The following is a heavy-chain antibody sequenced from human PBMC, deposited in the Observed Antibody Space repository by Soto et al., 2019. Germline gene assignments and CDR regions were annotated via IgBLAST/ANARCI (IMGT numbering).Heavy chain of an antibody. J-gene: IGHJ6*02. D-gene: IGHD6-19*01. CDR1: GYTFTSYY. Sequence: ASVKVSCKASGYTFTSYYMHWVRQAPGQGLEWMGIINPSGGSTSYAQKFQGRVTMTRDTSTSTVYMELSSLRSEDTAVYYCARGKRIAVAANYYYYGMDVWGQGTTVTVSS. V-gene: IGHV1-46*01. CDR3: ARGKRIAVAANYYYYGMDV. CDR2: INPSGGST.